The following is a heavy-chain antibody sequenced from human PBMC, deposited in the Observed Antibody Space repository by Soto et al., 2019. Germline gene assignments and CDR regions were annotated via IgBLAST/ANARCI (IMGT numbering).Heavy chain of an antibody. J-gene: IGHJ4*02. CDR1: GGSTSRYF. D-gene: IGHD2-2*01. Sequence: SETLSLTRTVSGGSTSRYFWGLIRQPPGKGLEWIGYIYYRGSTNFNPSLKGRVTISVDMSKNQFSLKLSSVTPADTAVYYCAKDALGYCISTRCLGPDYWGQGTLVTVSS. CDR3: AKDALGYCISTRCLGPDY. V-gene: IGHV4-59*01. CDR2: IYYRGST.